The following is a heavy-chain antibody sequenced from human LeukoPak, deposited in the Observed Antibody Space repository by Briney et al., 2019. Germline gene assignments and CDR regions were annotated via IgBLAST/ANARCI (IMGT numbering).Heavy chain of an antibody. CDR1: GFTFSTYA. J-gene: IGHJ3*02. V-gene: IGHV3-48*03. CDR2: ISSSGSTI. CDR3: ARPRMDGAFDI. Sequence: GGSLRLSCAASGFTFSTYAMHWVRQAPGKGLEWASYISSSGSTIYYADSVKGRFTISRDNAKNSLYLQMNSLRAEDTAVYYCARPRMDGAFDIWGQGTMVTVSS. D-gene: IGHD3/OR15-3a*01.